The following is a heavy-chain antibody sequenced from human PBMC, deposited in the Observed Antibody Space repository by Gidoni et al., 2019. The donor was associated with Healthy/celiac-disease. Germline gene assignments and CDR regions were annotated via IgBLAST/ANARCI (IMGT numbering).Heavy chain of an antibody. J-gene: IGHJ3*02. CDR2: SGGST. V-gene: IGHV1-46*01. Sequence: SGGSTSYAQKFQGRVTMTRDTSTSTVYMELSSLRSEDTAVYYCARESRGPGIAVAGSSDAFDIWGQGTMVTVSS. D-gene: IGHD6-19*01. CDR3: ARESRGPGIAVAGSSDAFDI.